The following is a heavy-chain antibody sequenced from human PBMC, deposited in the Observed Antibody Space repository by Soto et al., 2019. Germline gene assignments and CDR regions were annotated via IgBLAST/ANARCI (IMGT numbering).Heavy chain of an antibody. D-gene: IGHD2-15*01. CDR3: ARDVCSGGSCYSGPYYGMDV. V-gene: IGHV4-31*03. Sequence: SETLSLTCTVSGGSISSGGYYWSWIRQHPGKGLEWIGYIYYSGSTYYNPSLKSRFTISVDTSKNQFSLKLSSVTAADTAVYYCARDVCSGGSCYSGPYYGMDVWGQGTTVTVSS. CDR2: IYYSGST. J-gene: IGHJ6*02. CDR1: GGSISSGGYY.